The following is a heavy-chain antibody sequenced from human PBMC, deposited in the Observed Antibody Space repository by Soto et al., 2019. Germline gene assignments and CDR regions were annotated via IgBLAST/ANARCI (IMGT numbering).Heavy chain of an antibody. J-gene: IGHJ6*02. CDR1: GGTFSSYA. CDR2: IIPIFGTA. Sequence: QVQLVQSGAEVKKPGSSVKVSCKASGGTFSSYAISWVRQAPGQGLEWMGGIIPIFGTANYAQKFQGRVTITADESTSTAYMELSSLRSEDTAVYYCARVHCSGGSCYPRVGMDVWGQGTTVTVSS. D-gene: IGHD2-15*01. V-gene: IGHV1-69*01. CDR3: ARVHCSGGSCYPRVGMDV.